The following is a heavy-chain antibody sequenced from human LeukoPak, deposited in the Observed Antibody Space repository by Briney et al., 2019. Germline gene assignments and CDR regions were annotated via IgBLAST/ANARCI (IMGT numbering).Heavy chain of an antibody. CDR1: GGSINSSNFY. V-gene: IGHV4-39*01. J-gene: IGHJ5*02. CDR2: IYYSGST. CDR3: ARRVSGDYGYWLDP. D-gene: IGHD4-17*01. Sequence: SETLSLTCTVSGGSINSSNFYWGWIRQPPGKGLEWIGSIYYSGSTFYNPSLTSRVTISVDTSKNQFSLRLSSVTAADTAVYYCARRVSGDYGYWLDPWGQGTLVTVSS.